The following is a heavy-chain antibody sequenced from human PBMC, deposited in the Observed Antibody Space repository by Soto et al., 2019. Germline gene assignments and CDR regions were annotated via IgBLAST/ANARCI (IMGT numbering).Heavy chain of an antibody. J-gene: IGHJ4*02. D-gene: IGHD3-22*01. CDR2: ISGSGGST. Sequence: GGSLRLSCAASGFTFSSYAMSWARQAPGKGLEWVSAISGSGGSTYYADSVKGRFTISRDNSKNTLYLQMNSLRAEDTAVYYCAKDYFSTGYYYGFDYWGQGTLVTVSS. V-gene: IGHV3-23*01. CDR1: GFTFSSYA. CDR3: AKDYFSTGYYYGFDY.